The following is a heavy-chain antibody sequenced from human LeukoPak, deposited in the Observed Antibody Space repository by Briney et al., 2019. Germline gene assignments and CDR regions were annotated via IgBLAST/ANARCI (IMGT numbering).Heavy chain of an antibody. CDR2: IYYSGST. J-gene: IGHJ4*02. Sequence: NWIRQHPGKGLEWIGYIYYSGSTYYNPALKSRVTISGDTSKNQFSLKLSSVTAADTAVYYCARDSARGGSPYYFDYWAREPWSPSPQ. V-gene: IGHV4-31*02. CDR3: ARDSARGGSPYYFDY. D-gene: IGHD3-16*01.